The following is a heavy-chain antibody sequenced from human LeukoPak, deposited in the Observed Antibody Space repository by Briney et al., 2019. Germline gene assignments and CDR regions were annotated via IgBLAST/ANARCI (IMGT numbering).Heavy chain of an antibody. J-gene: IGHJ6*02. CDR1: GFTFSSYW. Sequence: GGSLTLSCAASGFTFSSYWMSWVRQAPGKGLEWVANIKQDGSEKYYVDSVKGRFTISRDNAKNSLYLQMNSLRAEDTAVYHCARAGAPYYYYYGMDVWGQGTTVTVSS. CDR3: ARAGAPYYYYYGMDV. CDR2: IKQDGSEK. D-gene: IGHD1-26*01. V-gene: IGHV3-7*01.